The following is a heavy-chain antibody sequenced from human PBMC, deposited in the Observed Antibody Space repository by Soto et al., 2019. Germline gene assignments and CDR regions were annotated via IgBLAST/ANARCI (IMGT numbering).Heavy chain of an antibody. J-gene: IGHJ3*02. CDR3: SGGGTFNYAFDM. D-gene: IGHD2-15*01. CDR1: GGTFSTFA. V-gene: IGHV1-69*12. Sequence: QVQLVQSGAEVKKPGSSVKVSCKTSGGTFSTFAISWVRQAPGQGLEWMGGIIPIFGTPNYPQKFQGRVTITADESTSTAYMELSSLRSEDTAVYYCSGGGTFNYAFDMWGQGTMVTVSS. CDR2: IIPIFGTP.